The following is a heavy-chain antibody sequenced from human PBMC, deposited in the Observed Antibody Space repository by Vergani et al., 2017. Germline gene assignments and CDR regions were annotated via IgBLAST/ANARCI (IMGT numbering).Heavy chain of an antibody. V-gene: IGHV5-51*03. CDR2: IYPSDSDA. CDR1: GYNFADYW. CDR3: TRSLSRHFDS. Sequence: EVQLVQSGAEVRKPGDSLKISCQTSGYNFADYWIAWVRQLPGKGLEWMGVIYPSDSDAKYSPSFQGQVSISVDNSISTTYLQWRSLKASDTAIYYCTRSLSRHFDSWGQGTLVTVSS. J-gene: IGHJ4*02.